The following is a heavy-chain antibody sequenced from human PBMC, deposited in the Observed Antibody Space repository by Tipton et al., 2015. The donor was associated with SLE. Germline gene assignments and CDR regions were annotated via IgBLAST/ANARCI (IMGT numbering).Heavy chain of an antibody. CDR3: ARGGGYVGY. J-gene: IGHJ4*02. Sequence: TLSLTCAVYGGSFSGYYWSWIRQPPGKGLEWIGEIYHSGSTNYNTSLKSRVTISVDTSKNQFSLKLSSVTAADTAVYYCARGGGYVGYWGQGTLVTVSS. D-gene: IGHD2-15*01. V-gene: IGHV4-34*01. CDR1: GGSFSGYY. CDR2: IYHSGST.